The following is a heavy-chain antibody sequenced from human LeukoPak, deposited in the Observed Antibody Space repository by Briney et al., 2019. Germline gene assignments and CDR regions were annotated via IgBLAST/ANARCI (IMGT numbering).Heavy chain of an antibody. Sequence: PSETLSLTCTVSGGSISSSSYYWGWIRQPPGKGLEWIGSIYYSGSTYYNPSLKSRVTISVDTSKNQFSLKLSSVTAADTAVYYCARGPLGYCSSTSCYIFDYWGQGTLVTVSS. V-gene: IGHV4-39*01. CDR3: ARGPLGYCSSTSCYIFDY. CDR1: GGSISSSSYY. D-gene: IGHD2-2*02. CDR2: IYYSGST. J-gene: IGHJ4*02.